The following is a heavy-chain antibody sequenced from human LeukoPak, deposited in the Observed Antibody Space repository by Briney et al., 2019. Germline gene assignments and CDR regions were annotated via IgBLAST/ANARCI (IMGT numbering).Heavy chain of an antibody. D-gene: IGHD4-17*01. CDR2: IYSGGST. CDR1: GFTVSSNY. V-gene: IGHV3-66*01. Sequence: PGGSLRLSCAASGFTVSSNYMSWVRQAPGKGLEWVSVIYSGGSTYYADSVKGRFTISRDNSKNTLYLQMNSLRAEDTAVYYCAIQIVNGDPRLDYWGQGTLVTVSS. J-gene: IGHJ4*02. CDR3: AIQIVNGDPRLDY.